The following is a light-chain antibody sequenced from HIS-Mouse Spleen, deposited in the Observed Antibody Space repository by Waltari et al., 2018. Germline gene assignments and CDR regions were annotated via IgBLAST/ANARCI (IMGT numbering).Light chain of an antibody. CDR1: SSDVGRYNL. J-gene: IGLJ3*02. CDR2: EGS. CDR3: CSYAGSSTWV. Sequence: QSALTQPASVPGSPGQSITISCTGTSSDVGRYNLVSWYHQHPGKAPKLMMYEGSKRPSGVSNRFSGSKSGNTASLTISGLQAEDEADYYCCSYAGSSTWVFGGGTKLTVL. V-gene: IGLV2-23*01.